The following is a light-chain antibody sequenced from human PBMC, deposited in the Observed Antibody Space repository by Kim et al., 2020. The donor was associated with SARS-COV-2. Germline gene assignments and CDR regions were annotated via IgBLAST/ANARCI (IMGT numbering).Light chain of an antibody. Sequence: SYELTQPPSVSVSPGQTASITCSADKLGDKYACWYQQKPGQSPVLVIYQDSKRPSGIPERFSGSNSGNTATLTISGTQAMDEADYYCQAWDSSTAYVFGT. CDR1: KLGDKY. J-gene: IGLJ1*01. CDR3: QAWDSSTAYV. V-gene: IGLV3-1*01. CDR2: QDS.